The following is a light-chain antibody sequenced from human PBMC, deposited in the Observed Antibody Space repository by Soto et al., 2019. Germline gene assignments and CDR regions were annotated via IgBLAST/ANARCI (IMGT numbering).Light chain of an antibody. V-gene: IGLV2-8*01. Sequence: QSVLTQPPSASGSPGQSVTISCTGTSSDVGGYNYVSWYQQHPGKAPKLMIYEVSKWPSGVPDRFSGSKSGNTASLTVSGLQAEDEADYYCSSYAGSNNRVFGGGTQLTVL. J-gene: IGLJ3*02. CDR2: EVS. CDR3: SSYAGSNNRV. CDR1: SSDVGGYNY.